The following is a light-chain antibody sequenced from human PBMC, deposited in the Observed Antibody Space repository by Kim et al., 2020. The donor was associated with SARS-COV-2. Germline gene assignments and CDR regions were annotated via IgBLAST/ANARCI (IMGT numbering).Light chain of an antibody. CDR3: CSYAGSYSV. V-gene: IGLV2-11*03. CDR1: SSDVGGYNY. J-gene: IGLJ2*01. Sequence: PEHSVTISCNGTSSDVGGYNYVPWYQQHPGKTPKLMIYDVSKRPSGVPDRFSGSKSGNTASLTISGLQAEDEADYYCCSYAGSYSVFGGGTQLTVL. CDR2: DVS.